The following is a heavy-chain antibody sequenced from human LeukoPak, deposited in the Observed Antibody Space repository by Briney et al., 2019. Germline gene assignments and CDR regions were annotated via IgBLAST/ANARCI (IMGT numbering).Heavy chain of an antibody. Sequence: GGSLRLSCAASGFTFDDYAMHWVRQAPGKGLEWVSGISWNSGSIGYADSVKGRFTIYRDNAKNSLYLQMNSLRAEDTALYYCAKDKGPYYYYGMDVWGQGTTVTVSS. CDR2: ISWNSGSI. J-gene: IGHJ6*02. CDR1: GFTFDDYA. CDR3: AKDKGPYYYYGMDV. V-gene: IGHV3-9*01.